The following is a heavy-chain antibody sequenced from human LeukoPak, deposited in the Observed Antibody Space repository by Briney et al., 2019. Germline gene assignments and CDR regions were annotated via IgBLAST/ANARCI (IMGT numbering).Heavy chain of an antibody. Sequence: SETLSLTCAVYGRSFSGYYWRWIRQPPGKGLEWIGEINHSGSTNYNPSLKSRVTISVDTSKNQLSLKMSSVTAADTAVYYCTITTGTTLGLMDYWGQGTLVTVSS. CDR1: GRSFSGYY. CDR3: TITTGTTLGLMDY. V-gene: IGHV4-34*01. CDR2: INHSGST. J-gene: IGHJ4*02. D-gene: IGHD1-1*01.